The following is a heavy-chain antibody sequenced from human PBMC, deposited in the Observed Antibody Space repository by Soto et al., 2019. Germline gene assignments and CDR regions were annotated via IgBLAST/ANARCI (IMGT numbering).Heavy chain of an antibody. CDR2: IKQDGSEK. CDR1: GFTFSSYW. J-gene: IGHJ6*02. CDR3: ARDPTDYYYYGMDV. D-gene: IGHD1-26*01. V-gene: IGHV3-7*01. Sequence: SGGSLRLSCAASGFTFSSYWMSWVRQAPGKGLEWVANIKQDGSEKYYVDSVKGRFTISRDNAKNSLYLQMNSLRAEDTAVYYCARDPTDYYYYGMDVWGQGTTVTVSS.